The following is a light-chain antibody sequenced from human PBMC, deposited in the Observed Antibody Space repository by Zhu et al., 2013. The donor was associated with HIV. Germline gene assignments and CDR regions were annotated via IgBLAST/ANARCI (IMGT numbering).Light chain of an antibody. V-gene: IGKV2-30*02. CDR1: QSLVHSDGNTY. J-gene: IGKJ1*01. Sequence: DVVMTQSPLSLPVTLGQPASISCRSSQSLVHSDGNTYLNWFQQRPGHSPRRLIYKISNRDSGVPDRFSGSGSGTDFTLQISRVEAEDVGVYYCMQGTHWPWTFGQGTKVEIK. CDR3: MQGTHWPWT. CDR2: KIS.